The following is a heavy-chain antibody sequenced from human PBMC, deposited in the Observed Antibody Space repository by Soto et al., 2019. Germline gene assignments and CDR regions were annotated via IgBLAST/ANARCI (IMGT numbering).Heavy chain of an antibody. CDR3: ARGYGDSHDY. J-gene: IGHJ4*02. CDR1: GATFTSYT. V-gene: IGHV1-69*02. Sequence: QVQLVQSGAEVKKTGPWVKFSSKASGATFTSYTFSWVRRAPGQGLEWMGRIIPMFGIANYAQKFQGRVTITADKSTSTAYMELSSLRSEDTAVYYCARGYGDSHDYWGQGTLVTVSS. D-gene: IGHD4-17*01. CDR2: IIPMFGIA.